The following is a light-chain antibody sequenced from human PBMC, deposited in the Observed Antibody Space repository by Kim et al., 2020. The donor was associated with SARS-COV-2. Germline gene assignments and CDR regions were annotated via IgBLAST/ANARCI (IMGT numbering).Light chain of an antibody. Sequence: SSVKLTCTLSSGHSSDFIAWHQQQPGKAPRYLMKLEGSGSYNKGSGVPDRFSGSSSGADRYLTISNLQSEDEADYYCETWDSNNWVFGGGTQLTVL. CDR1: SGHSSDF. V-gene: IGLV4-60*03. CDR2: LEGSGSY. CDR3: ETWDSNNWV. J-gene: IGLJ3*02.